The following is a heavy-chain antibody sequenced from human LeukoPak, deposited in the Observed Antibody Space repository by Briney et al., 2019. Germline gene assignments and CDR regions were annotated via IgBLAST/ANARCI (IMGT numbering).Heavy chain of an antibody. CDR1: GGSFSGYY. Sequence: PSETLSLTCAVYGGSFSGYYWSWIRQPPVKGLEWIGEINHSGSTNYNPSLKSRVTISVDTSKSQFSLKLSSVTAADTAVYYCAREPLRSGWSYLDYWGQGTLVTVSS. V-gene: IGHV4-34*01. CDR3: AREPLRSGWSYLDY. CDR2: INHSGST. D-gene: IGHD6-19*01. J-gene: IGHJ4*02.